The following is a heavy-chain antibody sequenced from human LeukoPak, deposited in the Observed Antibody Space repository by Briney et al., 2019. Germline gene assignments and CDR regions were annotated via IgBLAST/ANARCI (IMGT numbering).Heavy chain of an antibody. Sequence: ASVKVSCKVSGYTLTELSMHRVRQAPGQGLEWMGLINPSGGSTSYAQKFQGRVTMTRDTSTSTVYMELSSLRSEDTAVYYCARDQLRIAHSISFSLGGYWGQGTLVTVSS. CDR3: ARDQLRIAHSISFSLGGY. CDR1: GYTLTELS. J-gene: IGHJ4*02. D-gene: IGHD2-21*01. V-gene: IGHV1-46*01. CDR2: INPSGGST.